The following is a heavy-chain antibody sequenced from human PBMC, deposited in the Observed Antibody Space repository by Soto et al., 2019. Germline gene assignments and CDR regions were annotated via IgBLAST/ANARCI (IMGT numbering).Heavy chain of an antibody. Sequence: QVQLVESGGGVVQPGRSLRLSCVGSGFPFWHYGMHWVRQAPGKGLEWVAVIWSDGNKESYADSVKGRFAISRDNSKATLYLEMNSLGVEGTAVYFCARDRNGGWFHMDVWGQGTTVSVSS. D-gene: IGHD6-19*01. CDR3: ARDRNGGWFHMDV. CDR2: IWSDGNKE. CDR1: GFPFWHYG. V-gene: IGHV3-33*01. J-gene: IGHJ6*02.